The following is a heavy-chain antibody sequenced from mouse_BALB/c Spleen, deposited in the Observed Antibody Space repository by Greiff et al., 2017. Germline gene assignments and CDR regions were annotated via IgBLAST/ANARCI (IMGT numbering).Heavy chain of an antibody. D-gene: IGHD2-10*02. CDR2: ISNGGGST. Sequence: EVQRVESGGGLVQPGGSLKLSCAASGFTFSSYTMSWVRQTPEKRLEWVAYISNGGGSTYYPDTVKGRFTISRDNAKNTLYLQMSSLKSEDTAMYYCARQRYGNYYYFDYWGQGTTLTVSS. CDR3: ARQRYGNYYYFDY. J-gene: IGHJ2*01. V-gene: IGHV5-12-2*01. CDR1: GFTFSSYT.